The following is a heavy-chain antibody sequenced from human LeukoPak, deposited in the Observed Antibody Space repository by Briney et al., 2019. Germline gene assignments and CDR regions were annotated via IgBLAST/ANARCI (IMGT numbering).Heavy chain of an antibody. V-gene: IGHV1-8*03. D-gene: IGHD3-22*01. J-gene: IGHJ4*02. CDR2: MNPNSGNT. CDR3: ATLGYYYDSSGASFDY. CDR1: GYTFTSYD. Sequence: ASVKVSCKASGYTFTSYDINWVRQATGQGLEWMGWMNPNSGNTGYAQKFQGRVTITRNTSISTAYMELSSLRSEDTAVYYCATLGYYYDSSGASFDYWGQGTLVTVSS.